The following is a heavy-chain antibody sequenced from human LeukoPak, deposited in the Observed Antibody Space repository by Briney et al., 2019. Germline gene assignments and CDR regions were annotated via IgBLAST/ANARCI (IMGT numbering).Heavy chain of an antibody. CDR2: ISYDGSKK. J-gene: IGHJ4*02. CDR1: GFTFSSYA. CDR3: AKGDQPLLYGGAFDS. V-gene: IGHV3-30*04. D-gene: IGHD2-2*02. Sequence: GGSLRLSCAASGFTFSSYAVSWVRQAPGKGLEWVTVISYDGSKKYYADSVKGRFTISRDNSKNTLHLQMISLRAEDTAVYYCAKGDQPLLYGGAFDSWGQGTLVTVSS.